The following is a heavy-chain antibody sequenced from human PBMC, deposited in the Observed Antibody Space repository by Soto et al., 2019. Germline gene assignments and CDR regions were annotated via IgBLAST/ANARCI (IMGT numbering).Heavy chain of an antibody. CDR3: AKDRGSGWLSYYFDY. Sequence: QVQLVESGGGVVQPGRSLRLSCAASGFTFSSYGMHWVRQAPGKGLAWVAVISYDGSNKYYADSVKGRFTISRDNSKNTLYLQMNSLRAEDTAVYYCAKDRGSGWLSYYFDYWGQGTLVTVSS. D-gene: IGHD6-19*01. CDR1: GFTFSSYG. CDR2: ISYDGSNK. V-gene: IGHV3-30*18. J-gene: IGHJ4*02.